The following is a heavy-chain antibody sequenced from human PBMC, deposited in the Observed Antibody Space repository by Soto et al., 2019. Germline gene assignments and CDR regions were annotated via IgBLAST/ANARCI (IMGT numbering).Heavy chain of an antibody. CDR2: IYYSGSV. Sequence: STVFCDSIRRRHWLTWVRQSTGKGLEWLGDIYYSGSVYYNPSLRSRISISMDKSNNQFSLNLSSVTAADTAVYYCARGSCGTQYCYFRMDVCGKGTPGTVSS. CDR3: ARGSCGTQYCYFRMDV. V-gene: IGHV4-4*02. CDR1: CDSIRRRHW. J-gene: IGHJ6*04. D-gene: IGHD1-26*01.